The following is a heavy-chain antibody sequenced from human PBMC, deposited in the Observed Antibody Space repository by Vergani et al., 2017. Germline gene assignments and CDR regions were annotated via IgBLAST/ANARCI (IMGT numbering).Heavy chain of an antibody. J-gene: IGHJ6*03. V-gene: IGHV4-59*02. Sequence: QVKLQESGPGLVKPSETLSLTCTVSGASVNSYYWSWIRQPPGKGLEWMGYVSFRGDTLYDPSVKGRMTISLNTSSNQFSLYLTSVTAADTAVYYCARDGAGAYFYSYMDVWGKGTTVTVSS. D-gene: IGHD2/OR15-2a*01. CDR1: GASVNSYY. CDR2: VSFRGDT. CDR3: ARDGAGAYFYSYMDV.